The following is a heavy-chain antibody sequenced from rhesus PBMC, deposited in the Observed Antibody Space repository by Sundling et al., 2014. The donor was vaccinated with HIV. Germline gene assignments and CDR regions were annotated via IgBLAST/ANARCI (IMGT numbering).Heavy chain of an antibody. V-gene: IGHV4S10*01. D-gene: IGHD3-3*01. Sequence: QVQLQESGPGLVKPSETLSLTCAVSGGSIRDSYRWHWIRQPPGKGLEWIGCIHGSSSTTNYNPSLKSRVTISKDTSKNQFSLKVSSVTAADTAVYYCARETLYLDWVIDYWGQGVLLTVSS. J-gene: IGHJ4*01. CDR3: ARETLYLDWVIDY. CDR1: GGSIRDSYR. CDR2: IHGSSSTT.